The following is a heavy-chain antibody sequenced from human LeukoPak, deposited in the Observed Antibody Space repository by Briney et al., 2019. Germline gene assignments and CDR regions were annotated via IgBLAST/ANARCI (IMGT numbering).Heavy chain of an antibody. V-gene: IGHV6-1*01. CDR2: TYYRSKWYT. J-gene: IGHJ4*02. CDR1: GDRVSSNSAA. D-gene: IGHD1-1*01. CDR3: ARSTGPIDC. Sequence: SQTLSLTCAISGDRVSSNSAAWNWIRQSPSRGLEWLGRTYYRSKWYTYYAVSVKSRISINRDTSKNQISLQLNSVTPEDTAVYYCARSTGPIDCWGQGTLVTVSS.